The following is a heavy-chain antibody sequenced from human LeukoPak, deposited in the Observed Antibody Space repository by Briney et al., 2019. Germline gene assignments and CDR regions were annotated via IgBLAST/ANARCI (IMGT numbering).Heavy chain of an antibody. V-gene: IGHV3-30-3*01. Sequence: GGSLRLSCAASGFTFSSYAMHWVRQAPGKGLQWLALTSDDGSAKYYADSVKGRFTISRDNSQNTLYLQMNSLRAEEAAMYYCARAPGGFHGDYSPIGYWGQGTLVTVSS. CDR1: GFTFSSYA. CDR3: ARAPGGFHGDYSPIGY. D-gene: IGHD4-17*01. CDR2: TSDDGSAK. J-gene: IGHJ4*02.